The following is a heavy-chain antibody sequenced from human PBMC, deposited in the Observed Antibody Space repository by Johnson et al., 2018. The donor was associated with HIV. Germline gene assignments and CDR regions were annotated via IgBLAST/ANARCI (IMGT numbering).Heavy chain of an antibody. Sequence: QVQLVESGGGLVKPGGSLRLSCAASGFTFSDYYMTWIRQAPGKGLEWLSFISSRGDIIRYADSVKGRFTISRDNAKNSLILQMNSLRAEDTALYYCARDGYYDSGSDPLDIWGQGTMVTVSS. CDR1: GFTFSDYY. J-gene: IGHJ3*02. D-gene: IGHD3-10*01. CDR3: ARDGYYDSGSDPLDI. V-gene: IGHV3-11*01. CDR2: ISSRGDII.